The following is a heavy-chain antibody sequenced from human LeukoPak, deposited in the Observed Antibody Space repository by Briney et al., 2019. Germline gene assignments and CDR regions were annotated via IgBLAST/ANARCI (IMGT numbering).Heavy chain of an antibody. CDR2: IKQDGSAK. CDR1: GFTFSSNW. J-gene: IGHJ3*02. Sequence: QSGGSLRLSCAASGFTFSSNWMTWVRRAPGKGLEWVANIKQDGSAKDYVDSVKGRFTISRDNAKNSLYLQMNSLRNEDTAVYYCARDGALSVGVFDIWGQGTMVTVSS. D-gene: IGHD1-26*01. V-gene: IGHV3-7*04. CDR3: ARDGALSVGVFDI.